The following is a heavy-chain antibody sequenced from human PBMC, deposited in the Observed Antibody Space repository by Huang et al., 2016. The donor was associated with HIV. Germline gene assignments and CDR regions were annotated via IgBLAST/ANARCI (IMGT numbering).Heavy chain of an antibody. D-gene: IGHD2-2*01. CDR1: GGSISSSSYY. V-gene: IGHV4-39*01. CDR2: IYYSCSP. CDR3: ARHMDCSSSSCLAGGHERGPFDM. J-gene: IGHJ3*02. Sequence: QLQLQESGPGLVKPSETLSLTCSVSGGSISSSSYYWGWIRQPPGKGLEWIGSIYYSCSPFYNPSLKSRVTISVDTSKNQFSLRLSSVTAADTSVYYCARHMDCSSSSCLAGGHERGPFDMWGQGTMVTVSS.